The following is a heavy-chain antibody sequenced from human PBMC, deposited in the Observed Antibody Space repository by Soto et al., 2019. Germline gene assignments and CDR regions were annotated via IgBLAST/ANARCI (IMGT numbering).Heavy chain of an antibody. V-gene: IGHV1-69*02. CDR1: GGTFSSYT. Sequence: SVKVSCKASGGTFSSYTISWVRQAPGQGLEWMGRIIPILGIANYAQKFQGRVTITTDKSTSTAYMELSRLRSDDTAVYYCARAYDSSDSYSGYWGQATLVNVSS. J-gene: IGHJ4*02. D-gene: IGHD3-22*01. CDR2: IIPILGIA. CDR3: ARAYDSSDSYSGY.